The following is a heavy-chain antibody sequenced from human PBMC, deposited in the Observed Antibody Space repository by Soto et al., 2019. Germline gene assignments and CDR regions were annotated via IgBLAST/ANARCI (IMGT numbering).Heavy chain of an antibody. CDR3: ARVAGGAPNWFDP. V-gene: IGHV4-61*01. J-gene: IGHJ5*02. CDR2: IYYSGST. D-gene: IGHD1-26*01. Sequence: QVQLQESGPGLVKPSETLSLTCTVSGGSVSSGSYYWSWIRQPPGKGLEWIGYIYYSGSTNYNPPLKSRVTISVDTSKNQFSLKLSSVTAADTAVYYCARVAGGAPNWFDPWGQGTLVTVSS. CDR1: GGSVSSGSYY.